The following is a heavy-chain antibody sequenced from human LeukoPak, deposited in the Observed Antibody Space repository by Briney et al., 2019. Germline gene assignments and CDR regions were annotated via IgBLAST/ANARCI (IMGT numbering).Heavy chain of an antibody. CDR3: ARGRGKGYCSSTSCYTGGVFDY. CDR2: IYSGGST. D-gene: IGHD2-2*02. CDR1: GFTVSSNY. J-gene: IGHJ4*02. Sequence: PGGSLRLSCAASGFTVSSNYMRWVRQAPGKGLDWVSVIYSGGSTYYADSVKGRFTISRDNSKNTLYLQMNSLRAEDTAVYYCARGRGKGYCSSTSCYTGGVFDYWGQGTLVTVSS. V-gene: IGHV3-53*01.